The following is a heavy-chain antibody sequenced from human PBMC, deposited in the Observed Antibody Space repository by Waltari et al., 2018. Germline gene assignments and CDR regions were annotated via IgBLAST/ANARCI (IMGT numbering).Heavy chain of an antibody. Sequence: EVQLVESGGGSVQLGGSLRLSGPASGFLFSSYWMHWVRQGPGEGLVCVSRINGDGSSTTYADSVQGRFTTTRDNAKNTLYLEMNSLRTEDTGVYYCAREENYDYAMDVWGQGTTVTVSS. V-gene: IGHV3-74*01. CDR2: INGDGSST. CDR1: GFLFSSYW. J-gene: IGHJ6*02. CDR3: AREENYDYAMDV.